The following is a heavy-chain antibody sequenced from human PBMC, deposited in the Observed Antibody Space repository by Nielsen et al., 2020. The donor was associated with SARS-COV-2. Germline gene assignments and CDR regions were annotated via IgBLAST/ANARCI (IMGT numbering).Heavy chain of an antibody. CDR2: IGGWGSDT. CDR1: GFTFSDHA. J-gene: IGHJ6*02. CDR3: AKWGSSSRVYGLDV. D-gene: IGHD6-13*01. V-gene: IGHV3-23*01. Sequence: GESLKISCAASGFTFSDHAMGWVRQAAGKGLEWVSLIGGWGSDTYYADSVKGRFTISRDNSINTLFLQMNSLTADDTAVYYCAKWGSSSRVYGLDVWGQGTTVTVSS.